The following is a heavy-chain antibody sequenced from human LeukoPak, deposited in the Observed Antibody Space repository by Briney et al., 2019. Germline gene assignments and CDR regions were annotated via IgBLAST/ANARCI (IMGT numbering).Heavy chain of an antibody. CDR2: ISWNSGSI. CDR1: GFTSDDYA. V-gene: IGHV3-9*02. J-gene: IGHJ4*02. Sequence: PGGSLRLSCAASGFTSDDYAMHWVRQAPGKGLEWVSGISWNSGSIGYADSVKGRFTISRDNAKNSLYLQMNSLRAEDTALYYCAKDLAAAYRRVDYWGQGTLVTVSS. D-gene: IGHD6-13*01. CDR3: AKDLAAAYRRVDY.